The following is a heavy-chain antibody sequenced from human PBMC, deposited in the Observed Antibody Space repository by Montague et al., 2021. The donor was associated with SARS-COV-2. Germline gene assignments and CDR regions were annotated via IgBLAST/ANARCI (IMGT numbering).Heavy chain of an antibody. Sequence: QSGAEVKTPAESLKISCKGSGYSFTSYWVGWVRQMPGKGLEWMGIIYPDDSDTRYSPSFQGQVTISADKSISTAYLQWSSLKASDTAMYYCARLSYYGSGSYPFDYWGQGTLVTVSS. CDR3: ARLSYYGSGSYPFDY. D-gene: IGHD3-10*01. CDR2: IYPDDSDT. V-gene: IGHV5-51*01. J-gene: IGHJ4*02. CDR1: GYSFTSYW.